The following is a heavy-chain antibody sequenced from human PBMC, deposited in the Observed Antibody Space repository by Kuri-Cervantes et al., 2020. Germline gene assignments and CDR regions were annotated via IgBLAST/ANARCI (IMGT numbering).Heavy chain of an antibody. D-gene: IGHD6-6*01. Sequence: SGPTLVKPTQTLTLTCTFSGLSLSTSGVAVGWIRQPPGEALEWLALIFWAGDTRYSPSLKNRFSLTKDTSKNQVVLTMTNMDPVDTATYYCALRPGGGSSSRFDYWGQGTLVTVSS. J-gene: IGHJ4*02. CDR3: ALRPGGGSSSRFDY. CDR2: IFWAGDT. CDR1: GLSLSTSGVA. V-gene: IGHV2-5*02.